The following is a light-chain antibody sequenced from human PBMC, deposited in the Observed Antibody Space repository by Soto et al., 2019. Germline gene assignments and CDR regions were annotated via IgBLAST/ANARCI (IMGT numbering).Light chain of an antibody. CDR3: QQYDTLPRT. CDR1: QSISTW. Sequence: DIQMTQSPSTLSASVGDRVTITCRASQSISTWLAWYQQKPGKAPKLLLYDASTLQTGVPSRFSGSGSGTHFTFTISSLQPEDIATYYCQQYDTLPRTFGQGTKLDVK. J-gene: IGKJ2*02. V-gene: IGKV1-33*01. CDR2: DAS.